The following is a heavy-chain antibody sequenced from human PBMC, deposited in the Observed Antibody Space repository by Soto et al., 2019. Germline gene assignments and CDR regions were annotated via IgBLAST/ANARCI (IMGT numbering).Heavy chain of an antibody. D-gene: IGHD5-12*01. CDR2: IYYSGST. CDR3: ARDSDGYSGYDFRY. J-gene: IGHJ4*02. CDR1: GGSISSYY. Sequence: SETLSLTCTVSGGSISSYYWSWIRQPPGKGLEWIGYIYYSGSTNYNPSLKSRVTISIDTSKNQFSLNLSSVTAADTAVYYCARDSDGYSGYDFRYWGQGTLVTVSS. V-gene: IGHV4-59*01.